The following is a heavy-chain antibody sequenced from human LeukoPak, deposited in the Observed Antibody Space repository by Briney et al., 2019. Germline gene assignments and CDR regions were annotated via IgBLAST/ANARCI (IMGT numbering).Heavy chain of an antibody. CDR1: GFTFSSYG. D-gene: IGHD3-9*01. Sequence: GGSLRLSCAASGFTFSSYGMSWVRQAPGKGLEWVSAISGSGGSTYYADSVKGRFTISRDNSKNTLYLQMNSLRAEDTAVYYCAKVLRYFDWLGGDYYYYMDVWGKGTTVTISS. V-gene: IGHV3-23*01. J-gene: IGHJ6*03. CDR2: ISGSGGST. CDR3: AKVLRYFDWLGGDYYYYMDV.